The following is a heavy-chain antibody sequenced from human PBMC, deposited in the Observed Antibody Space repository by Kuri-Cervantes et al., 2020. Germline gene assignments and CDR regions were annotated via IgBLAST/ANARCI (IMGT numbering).Heavy chain of an antibody. V-gene: IGHV3-48*02. CDR3: AREGPPSSGSCFDY. D-gene: IGHD1-26*01. Sequence: GESLKISCAASGFTVSSNYMNWVRQAPGKGLEWVSYISSSSSTIYYADSVKGRFTISRDNAKNSLYLQMNSLRDEDTAVYYCAREGPPSSGSCFDYWGQGTLVTVSS. CDR2: ISSSSSTI. J-gene: IGHJ4*02. CDR1: GFTVSSNY.